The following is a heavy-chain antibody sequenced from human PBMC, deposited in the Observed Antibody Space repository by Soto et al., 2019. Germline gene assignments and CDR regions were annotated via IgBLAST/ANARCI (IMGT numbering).Heavy chain of an antibody. D-gene: IGHD5-18*01. V-gene: IGHV4-34*01. J-gene: IGHJ4*02. CDR3: ARDGLQLWLDY. CDR2: INHSGST. CDR1: GGSFSGYY. Sequence: PSETLSLTCAVYGGSFSGYYWNWIRQPPGKGLEWIGEINHSGSTNYNPSLKSRVTISVDTSKNQFSLRLSSVTAEDTAVYYCARDGLQLWLDYWGQGTLVTVSS.